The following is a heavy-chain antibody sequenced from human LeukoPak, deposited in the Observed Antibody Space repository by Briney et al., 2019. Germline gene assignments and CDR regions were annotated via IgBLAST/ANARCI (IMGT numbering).Heavy chain of an antibody. V-gene: IGHV3-23*01. CDR1: GFTFSSYA. D-gene: IGHD3-10*01. CDR2: IGGSGGST. CDR3: AKFTRTLVQGALVN. Sequence: PGGSLRLSCAASGFTFSSYAMSWVRQAPGKGLEWVSAIGGSGGSTYYADSVKGRFSISRDDSKNTLYLQMNSLRAEDTAVYYCAKFTRTLVQGALVNWGQGTLVTVSS. J-gene: IGHJ4*02.